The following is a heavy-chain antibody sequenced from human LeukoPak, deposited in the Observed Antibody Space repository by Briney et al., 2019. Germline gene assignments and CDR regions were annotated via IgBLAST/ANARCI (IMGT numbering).Heavy chain of an antibody. V-gene: IGHV1-2*02. J-gene: IGHJ4*02. D-gene: IGHD6-13*01. CDR1: GGTFSRYA. CDR2: VNPNSGGT. CDR3: ARGIAAAGTIFDY. Sequence: GASVKVSCKASGGTFSRYAISWVRQAPGQGLEWMGWVNPNSGGTNYAQRFQGRVTMTRDTSISTAYMELSRLRSDDTAVYYCARGIAAAGTIFDYWGQGTLVTVSS.